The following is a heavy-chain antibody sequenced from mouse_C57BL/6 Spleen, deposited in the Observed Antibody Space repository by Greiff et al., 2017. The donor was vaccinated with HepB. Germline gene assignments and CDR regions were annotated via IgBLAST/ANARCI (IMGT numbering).Heavy chain of an antibody. J-gene: IGHJ4*01. CDR2: ISDGGSYT. CDR3: ASVASDWGCAMDY. V-gene: IGHV5-4*03. Sequence: DVMLVESGGGLVKPGGSLKLSCAASGFTFSSYAMPWVRQTPEKRLEWVATISDGGSYTYYTDNVKGRFTISRDNAKNNLYLQMSQLKSEATAVYACASVASDWGCAMDYWGQGTSVTVSS. CDR1: GFTFSSYA. D-gene: IGHD4-1*01.